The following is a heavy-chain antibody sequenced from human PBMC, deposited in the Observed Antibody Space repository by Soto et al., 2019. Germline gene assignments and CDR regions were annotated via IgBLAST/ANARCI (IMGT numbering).Heavy chain of an antibody. Sequence: QVQLVQSGAEVKKPGSSVKVSCKASGGTFSSYAISWVRQAPGQGLEWMGGIIPIFGTANYAQKFQGRVTITADESTSTAYMELSSLRSEDTAVYYCASRVFWSGHNYYYYGMDVWGQGTTVTVSS. D-gene: IGHD3-3*01. J-gene: IGHJ6*02. CDR1: GGTFSSYA. V-gene: IGHV1-69*01. CDR3: ASRVFWSGHNYYYYGMDV. CDR2: IIPIFGTA.